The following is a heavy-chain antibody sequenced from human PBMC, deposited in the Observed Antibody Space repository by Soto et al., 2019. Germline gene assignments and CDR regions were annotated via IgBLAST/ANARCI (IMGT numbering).Heavy chain of an antibody. CDR3: AREVAYCGGDCYSRRNYYYYYGMDV. J-gene: IGHJ6*02. CDR2: MNPNSGNT. CDR1: GYTFTSYE. Sequence: ASVKVSCKASGYTFTSYEINWVRQATGQGLEWMGWMNPNSGNTGYAQKFQGRVTMTRNTSISTAYMELSSLRSEDTAVYYCAREVAYCGGDCYSRRNYYYYYGMDVWGQGTTVTVSS. D-gene: IGHD2-21*02. V-gene: IGHV1-8*01.